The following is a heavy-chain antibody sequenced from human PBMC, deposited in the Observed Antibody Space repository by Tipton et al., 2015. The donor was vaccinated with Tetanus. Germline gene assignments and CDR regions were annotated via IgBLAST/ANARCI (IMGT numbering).Heavy chain of an antibody. CDR1: GGSISSSSYY. J-gene: IGHJ6*02. D-gene: IGHD4-17*01. Sequence: TLSLTCTVSGGSISSSSYYWGWIRQPPGKGLEWIGSIYYSGSTYYNPSLKSRVTISVDTSKNQFSLKLSSVTAADTAVYYCAGITVTSTNTYYYYYGMDVWGQGTTVTVSS. V-gene: IGHV4-39*01. CDR2: IYYSGST. CDR3: AGITVTSTNTYYYYYGMDV.